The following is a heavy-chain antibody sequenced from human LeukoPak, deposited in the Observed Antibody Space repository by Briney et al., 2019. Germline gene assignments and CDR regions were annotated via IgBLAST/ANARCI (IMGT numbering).Heavy chain of an antibody. CDR2: INPSGGDT. CDR1: GYTFTRYY. CDR3: AVHDFYSGGYHFDY. Sequence: ASVKVSCKASGYTFTRYYMHWVRQAPGQGLEWMGMINPSGGDTTYAQKLQGRVTMTRDTSTSTVYMELSSLRSEDTAVYYCAVHDFYSGGYHFDYWGQGTLVTVSS. J-gene: IGHJ4*02. V-gene: IGHV1-46*01. D-gene: IGHD3-3*01.